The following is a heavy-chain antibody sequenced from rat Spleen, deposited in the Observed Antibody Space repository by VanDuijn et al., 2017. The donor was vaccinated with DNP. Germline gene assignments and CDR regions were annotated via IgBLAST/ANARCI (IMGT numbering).Heavy chain of an antibody. Sequence: EVQLVESGGGLVQPKGSLKLSCAASGFTFSSYWMYWIRQAPGKGLEWIASINTDGGSTFYPDSVKGRFTNSRDNAKNTLYLQMDSLRSEDTATYYCTTHGASYGLNWLAYWGQGTLVTVSS. J-gene: IGHJ3*01. CDR2: INTDGGST. D-gene: IGHD1-11*01. V-gene: IGHV5-58*01. CDR1: GFTFSSYW. CDR3: TTHGASYGLNWLAY.